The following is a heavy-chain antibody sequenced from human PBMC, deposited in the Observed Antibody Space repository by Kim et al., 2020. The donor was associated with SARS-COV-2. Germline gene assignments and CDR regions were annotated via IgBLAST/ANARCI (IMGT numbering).Heavy chain of an antibody. D-gene: IGHD5-12*01. V-gene: IGHV3-48*02. J-gene: IGHJ1*01. CDR3: AKVSRWLQFD. CDR1: GFTFSNYS. CDR2: ISSSGGSI. Sequence: GGSLRLSCAASGFTFSNYSMNWVRQAPGKGLEWVSYISSSGGSIYYADSVKGRFTISRDNAKNSLYLQMNSLRDEDTALYYCAKVSRWLQFDWGRGTLGT.